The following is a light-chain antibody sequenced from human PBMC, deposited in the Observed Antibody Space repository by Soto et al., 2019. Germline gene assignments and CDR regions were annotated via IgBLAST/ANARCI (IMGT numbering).Light chain of an antibody. V-gene: IGKV2-29*03. CDR3: TQSTHLPPT. CDR2: EVS. CDR1: QSLLHITGETF. Sequence: DVVMTQTPLSLSVAPGQPASISCKSSQSLLHITGETFLFWYLQKPGQSPQLLIYEVSTRVSGVPDRFSGSGSGTDFTLEISRVETDDVGIYYCTQSTHLPPTFAQRALLAI. J-gene: IGKJ5*01.